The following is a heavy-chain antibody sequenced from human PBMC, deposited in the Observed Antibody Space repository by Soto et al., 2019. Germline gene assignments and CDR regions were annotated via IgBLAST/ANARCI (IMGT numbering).Heavy chain of an antibody. J-gene: IGHJ4*02. Sequence: GRFQRLSCTASGFTTGDYVMSWFRHAPGEGLEWGGFSRSKAYGGTTEYAASVKGRLTISRDDCKSIAYLQMSSLKTEDRAVYYCTRRSLAVAGRVFEYWRQGT. D-gene: IGHD6-19*01. CDR3: TRRSLAVAGRVFEY. V-gene: IGHV3-49*03. CDR1: GFTTGDYV. CDR2: SRSKAYGGTT.